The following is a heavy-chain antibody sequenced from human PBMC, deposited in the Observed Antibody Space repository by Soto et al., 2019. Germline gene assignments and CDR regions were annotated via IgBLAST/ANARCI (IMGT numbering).Heavy chain of an antibody. CDR2: IYSDGTT. V-gene: IGHV3-53*01. CDR3: AILSN. CDR1: GFTVSSNY. J-gene: IGHJ4*02. Sequence: GGSLRLSCAASGFTVSSNYMNWVRQAPGKGLEWVSIIYSDGTTSYADSVKGRFTISRDNFKNTLHLQMDSLRAEDTAVYYCAILSNWGQGTLVTVSS. D-gene: IGHD6-6*01.